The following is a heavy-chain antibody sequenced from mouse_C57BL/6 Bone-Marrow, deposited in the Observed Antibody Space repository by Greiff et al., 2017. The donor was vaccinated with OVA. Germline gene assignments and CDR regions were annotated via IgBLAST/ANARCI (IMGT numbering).Heavy chain of an antibody. D-gene: IGHD1-1*01. CDR3: ARGDYYGSSCFDY. J-gene: IGHJ2*01. CDR2: IYPGSGNT. V-gene: IGHV1-66*01. CDR1: GYSFTSYY. Sequence: VQVVESGPELVKPGASVKISCKASGYSFTSYYIHWVKQRPGQGLEWIGWIYPGSGNTTYNEKLKGKAPLTADTSSSTAYMQLSSLTSEDSAVYYCARGDYYGSSCFDYWGQGTTLTVSS.